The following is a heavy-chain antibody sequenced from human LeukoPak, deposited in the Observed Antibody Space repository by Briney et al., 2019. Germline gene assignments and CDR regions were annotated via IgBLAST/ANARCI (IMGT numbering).Heavy chain of an antibody. D-gene: IGHD3-22*01. CDR3: ARVLPAWATYYYDSSGYYTFDY. CDR2: FDPEDGET. Sequence: GASVKVSCKVSGYTLTELSMHWVRQAPGKGLEWMGGFDPEDGETIYAQKFQGRVTMTRNTSISTAYMGLSSLRSEDTAVYYCARVLPAWATYYYDSSGYYTFDYWGQGTLVTVPS. CDR1: GYTLTELS. J-gene: IGHJ4*02. V-gene: IGHV1-24*01.